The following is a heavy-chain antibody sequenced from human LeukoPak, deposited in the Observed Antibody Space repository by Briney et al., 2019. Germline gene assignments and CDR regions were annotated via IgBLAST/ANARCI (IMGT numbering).Heavy chain of an antibody. V-gene: IGHV4-38-2*01. CDR1: GYSISSGYY. Sequence: PSETLSLTCAVSGYSISSGYYWGWIRPPPGKGLEWIGSIYHSGSTYYNPSLKSRVTISVDTSKNQFSLKLSSVTAADTAVCYCAWGGGSYYKNAFDIWGQGTMVTVSS. CDR3: AWGGGSYYKNAFDI. J-gene: IGHJ3*02. CDR2: IYHSGST. D-gene: IGHD1-26*01.